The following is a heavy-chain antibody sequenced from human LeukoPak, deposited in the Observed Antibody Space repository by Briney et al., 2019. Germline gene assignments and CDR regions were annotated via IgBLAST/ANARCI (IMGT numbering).Heavy chain of an antibody. CDR3: ARRIAAAGSIGTRYFDY. D-gene: IGHD6-13*01. CDR2: IYPGDSDT. V-gene: IGHV5-51*01. J-gene: IGHJ4*01. Sequence: GESLKISCKGSGYRFTNYWIGWVRQMPGKGLEWMGTIYPGDSDTKYSPSFQGQVTISADKSISTAYLQWSSLKPSDTAMYYCARRIAAAGSIGTRYFDYWGQGTLVTVSS. CDR1: GYRFTNYW.